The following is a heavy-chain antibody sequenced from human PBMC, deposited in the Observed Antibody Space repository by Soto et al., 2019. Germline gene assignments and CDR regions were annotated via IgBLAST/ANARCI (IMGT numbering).Heavy chain of an antibody. CDR1: GFPFSDYG. CDR2: ISYEGSNN. V-gene: IGHV3-30*18. CDR3: AKGWPGYSSGGFASDS. J-gene: IGHJ4*03. Sequence: PGGSLRLSCAASGFPFSDYGMHWVRQSPGKGLEWVAVISYEGSNNYYVDSVKGRFTISRDNSKSTVYLHMDSLRDEDTAVYYCAKGWPGYSSGGFASDSWGPGNVVTVSS. D-gene: IGHD6-19*01.